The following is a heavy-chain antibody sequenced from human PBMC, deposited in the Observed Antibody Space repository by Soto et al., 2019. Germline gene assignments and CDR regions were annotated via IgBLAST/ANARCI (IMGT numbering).Heavy chain of an antibody. Sequence: ASVNVSCKPSGYTFTSYYMHWVRQAPGQGLECMGIINPRCGSTDYAQKFQGGVTMTRDTSTSTVYTELRSLVSEEAAVVYYCRSGGTYSSSSYLYYYYYGMDVWGQGTTVTVSS. CDR2: INPRCGST. D-gene: IGHD6-6*01. CDR1: GYTFTSYY. J-gene: IGHJ6*02. CDR3: RSGGTYSSSSYLYYYYYGMDV. V-gene: IGHV1-46*01.